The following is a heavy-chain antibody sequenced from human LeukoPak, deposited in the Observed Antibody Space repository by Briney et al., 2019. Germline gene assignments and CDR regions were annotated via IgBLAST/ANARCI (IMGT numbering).Heavy chain of an antibody. V-gene: IGHV3-33*01. CDR2: IWYDGSNK. D-gene: IGHD3-16*01. CDR3: ARGGSYFVH. Sequence: PGGSQRLSYSASGFTFSSSGMHWARPAPGTWLEWVEVIWYDGSNKYYADSVKGRFTISRDNSKNTLYLQMHSLRAEDTAVFFCARGGSYFVHWGQGTLVTVSS. CDR1: GFTFSSSG. J-gene: IGHJ4*02.